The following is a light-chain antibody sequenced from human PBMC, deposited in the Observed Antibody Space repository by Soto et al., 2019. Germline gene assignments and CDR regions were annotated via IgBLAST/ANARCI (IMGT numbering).Light chain of an antibody. V-gene: IGKV1-9*01. CDR3: QQLNSIPTP. CDR2: PAS. J-gene: IGKJ3*01. CDR1: QGIANF. Sequence: IQLTQSPSSLSASVGDRVTISCRASQGIANFLAWYQQKPGKASKLLIYPASTLQSGVPSSFSRSRSETDFILTNSSLQPEDFATYFCQQLNSIPTPFGSGIKVDIK.